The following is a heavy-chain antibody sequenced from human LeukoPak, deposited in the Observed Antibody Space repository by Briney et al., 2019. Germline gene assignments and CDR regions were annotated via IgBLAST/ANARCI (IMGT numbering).Heavy chain of an antibody. CDR1: GFSLSTSGVG. CDR2: IYWDDDK. Sequence: SGPTLVKPTQTLTLTCTFSGFSLSTSGVGVGWIRQPPGKALEWLALIYWDDDKRYSPSLKSRLTVTKDTSKNQVVLTMTNMDPVDTATYYCAGSRGYSYGEAFDYWGQGTLVTVSS. D-gene: IGHD5-18*01. J-gene: IGHJ4*02. V-gene: IGHV2-5*02. CDR3: AGSRGYSYGEAFDY.